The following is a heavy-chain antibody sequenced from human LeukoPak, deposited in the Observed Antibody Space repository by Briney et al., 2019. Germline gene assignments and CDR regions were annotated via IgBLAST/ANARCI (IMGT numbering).Heavy chain of an antibody. CDR1: GYTFTSYG. CDR3: ARVRPVDDGDYGGDDYYGMDV. Sequence: ASVKVSCKASGYTFTSYGISWVRQAPGQGLEWMGWISAYNGNTNYAQRLQGRVTMTTDTSTSTAYMELRSLRSGDTAVYYCARVRPVDDGDYGGDDYYGMDVWGQGTTVTVTS. CDR2: ISAYNGNT. J-gene: IGHJ6*02. D-gene: IGHD4-17*01. V-gene: IGHV1-18*01.